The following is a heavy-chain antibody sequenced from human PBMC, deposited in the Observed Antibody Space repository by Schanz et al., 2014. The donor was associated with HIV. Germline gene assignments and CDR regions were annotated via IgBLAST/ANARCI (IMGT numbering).Heavy chain of an antibody. CDR2: ISGSGYTI. V-gene: IGHV3-11*01. CDR1: GFTFSDNY. D-gene: IGHD6-25*01. Sequence: QVQLVESGGGLVKPGGSLRLSCAASGFTFSDNYMSWIRQAPGKGLEWVSYISGSGYTIYYADSVKGRFTISRDNAKNSVYLQMKSLRAEDTAVYYCAREDGYNSVVLDVWGQGTTVTVSS. CDR3: AREDGYNSVVLDV. J-gene: IGHJ6*02.